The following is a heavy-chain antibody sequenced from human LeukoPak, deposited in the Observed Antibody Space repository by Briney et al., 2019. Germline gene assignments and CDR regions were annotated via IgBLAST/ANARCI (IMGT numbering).Heavy chain of an antibody. V-gene: IGHV4-34*01. D-gene: IGHD2-15*01. Sequence: SETLSLTCAVYGGSFNGYYWSWISQPPGKGVEWIGEINRSGSTNYNPSLKSRVTISVDTSKNQFSLKLSSVTAADTAVYYCASGVTRPTPFYFDYWGQGSLVTVSS. J-gene: IGHJ4*02. CDR3: ASGVTRPTPFYFDY. CDR2: INRSGST. CDR1: GGSFNGYY.